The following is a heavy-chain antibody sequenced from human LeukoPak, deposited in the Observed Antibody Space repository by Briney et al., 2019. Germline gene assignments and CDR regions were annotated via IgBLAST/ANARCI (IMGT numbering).Heavy chain of an antibody. V-gene: IGHV3-23*01. Sequence: GGSLTLESLDRGATCSSYALSWVRPAPGKELEWVSGISGSGGSTYYADSVKGRFTISRDTSKNTLYLQMNSLRDEDTSVYYCAKSPGSSGWFFDYWGQGTLVTVSS. CDR3: AKSPGSSGWFFDY. J-gene: IGHJ4*02. CDR2: ISGSGGST. CDR1: GATCSSYA. D-gene: IGHD6-19*01.